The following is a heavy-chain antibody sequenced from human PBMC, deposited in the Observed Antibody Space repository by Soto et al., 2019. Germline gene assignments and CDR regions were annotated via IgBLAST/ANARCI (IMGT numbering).Heavy chain of an antibody. D-gene: IGHD1-1*01. V-gene: IGHV3-23*01. CDR2: ISGSGGST. J-gene: IGHJ2*01. CDR3: AKSDHTTVRTNWYFDL. Sequence: EVQLLESGGGLVQPGWSLRLSCAASGFTFSSYAMSWVRQTPGKGLEWVSTISGSGGSTYYADSVKGRFTISRDNSKNTLYLQMNSLGVEDTAIHYCAKSDHTTVRTNWYFDLWGSGTLVTVPS. CDR1: GFTFSSYA.